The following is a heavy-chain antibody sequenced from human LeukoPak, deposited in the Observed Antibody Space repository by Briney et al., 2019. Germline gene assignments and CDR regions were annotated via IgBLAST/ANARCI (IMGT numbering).Heavy chain of an antibody. CDR1: GFTFSSYW. V-gene: IGHV3-74*01. CDR2: INSDGSST. J-gene: IGHJ6*03. D-gene: IGHD3-10*01. Sequence: GGSLRLSCAASGFTFSSYWMHWVRQAPGKGLVWVSRINSDGSSTIYADSVKGRFTISRDNAKNTLYLQMNSLRAEDTAVYYCARDPRSSYYYGSGSFWRYMDVWGKGTTVTVSS. CDR3: ARDPRSSYYYGSGSFWRYMDV.